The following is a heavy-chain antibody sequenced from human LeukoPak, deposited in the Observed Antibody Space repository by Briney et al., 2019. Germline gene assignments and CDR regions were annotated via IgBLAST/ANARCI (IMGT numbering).Heavy chain of an antibody. CDR1: GFTFSSYG. CDR3: AKDRTTRDAFDI. V-gene: IGHV3-30*02. J-gene: IGHJ3*02. D-gene: IGHD1-7*01. Sequence: GGSLRLSCAASGFTFSSYGMHWVRQAPGKGLEWVAFIRYDGSNKYYADSVKGRFTISRDNSKNTLNLQMNSLRAEDTAVYYCAKDRTTRDAFDIWGQGTMVTVFS. CDR2: IRYDGSNK.